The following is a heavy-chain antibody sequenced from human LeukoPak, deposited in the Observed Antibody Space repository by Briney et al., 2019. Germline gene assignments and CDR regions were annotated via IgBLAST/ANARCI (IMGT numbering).Heavy chain of an antibody. D-gene: IGHD2-15*01. V-gene: IGHV3-23*01. CDR1: GFTFSTYT. CDR3: AKSNYYCSDSCRPDDAFDV. J-gene: IGHJ3*01. CDR2: ISNTAGFT. Sequence: PGGSLRLSCAASGFTFSTYTMSWVRQVPGKGLEWVSGISNTAGFTYYADSVKGRFTISRDNSKNTLYLQLNSLRAEDTAVYYCAKSNYYCSDSCRPDDAFDVWGQGTMVTVSS.